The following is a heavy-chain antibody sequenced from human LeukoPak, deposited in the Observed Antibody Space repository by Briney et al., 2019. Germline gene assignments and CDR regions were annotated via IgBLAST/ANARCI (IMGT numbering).Heavy chain of an antibody. V-gene: IGHV4-39*07. CDR1: GGSISSGGYS. CDR2: IYYSGST. D-gene: IGHD3-3*01. J-gene: IGHJ6*03. CDR3: ARDPDFRHPVYSSSYYMDV. Sequence: SETLSLTCAVSGGSISSGGYSWSWIRQPPGKGLEWIGSIYYSGSTYYNPSLKSRVTISVDTSKNQFSLKLSSVTAADTAVYYCARDPDFRHPVYSSSYYMDVWGKGTMVTISS.